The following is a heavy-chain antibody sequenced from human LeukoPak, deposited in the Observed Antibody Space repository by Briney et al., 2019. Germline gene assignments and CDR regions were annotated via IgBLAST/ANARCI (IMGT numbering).Heavy chain of an antibody. Sequence: SQTLSLTCTVSGGSISSGGYYWSWIRQHPGKGLEWIGYIYYSGSTYYNPSLKSRVTISVDTSKNQFSLKLSSVTAADTAVYYCAAYGSGSYYGMDVWGKGTTVTVSS. V-gene: IGHV4-31*03. CDR2: IYYSGST. CDR1: GGSISSGGYY. J-gene: IGHJ6*04. D-gene: IGHD3-10*01. CDR3: AAYGSGSYYGMDV.